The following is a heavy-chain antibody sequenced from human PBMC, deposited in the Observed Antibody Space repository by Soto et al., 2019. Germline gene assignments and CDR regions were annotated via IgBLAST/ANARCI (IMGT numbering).Heavy chain of an antibody. V-gene: IGHV1-69*01. J-gene: IGHJ5*02. CDR3: ARDRVAVAGTGGDWFDP. CDR2: IIPIFGTA. D-gene: IGHD6-19*01. CDR1: GGTFSSYA. Sequence: QVQLVQSGAEVKKPGSSAKVSCKASGGTFSSYAISWVRQAPGQGLEWMGGIIPIFGTANYAQKFQGRVTITADESTSTAYMELSSLRSEDTAVYYCARDRVAVAGTGGDWFDPWGQGTLVTVSS.